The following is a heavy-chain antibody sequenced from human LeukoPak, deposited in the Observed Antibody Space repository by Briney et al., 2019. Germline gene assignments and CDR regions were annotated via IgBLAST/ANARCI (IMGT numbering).Heavy chain of an antibody. D-gene: IGHD3-10*01. CDR3: ARHESVGDND. CDR1: GSRFNTYW. Sequence: GESLKISCQGSGSRFNTYWIGWVRQMPGKGLEWMGIIYPRDSGTSYNPSFQGQSTISADTSISTSSLQWNSLNASAPPTIYCARHESVGDNDGGEGTLVTVSS. CDR2: IYPRDSGT. V-gene: IGHV5-51*01. J-gene: IGHJ4*02.